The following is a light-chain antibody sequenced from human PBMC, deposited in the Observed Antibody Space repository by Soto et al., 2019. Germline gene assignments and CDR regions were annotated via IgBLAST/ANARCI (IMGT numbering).Light chain of an antibody. CDR3: QQYESYSPLT. J-gene: IGKJ4*01. Sequence: IQMPQSTSILSASVGDRVTITCRASQSIRSWLAWYQQKPGKAPKLLIYDAYSLESGVPSRFSGRRSGTEFTLTIAGLQPEDFATYYCQQYESYSPLTFGGGTKVDIK. CDR2: DAY. CDR1: QSIRSW. V-gene: IGKV1-5*01.